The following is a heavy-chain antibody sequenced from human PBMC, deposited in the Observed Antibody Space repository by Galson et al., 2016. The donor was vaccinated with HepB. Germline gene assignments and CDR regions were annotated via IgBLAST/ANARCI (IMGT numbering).Heavy chain of an antibody. D-gene: IGHD1-26*01. CDR3: ARRGGSVGATSFDL. CDR1: GVSISSSDW. J-gene: IGHJ5*02. V-gene: IGHV4-4*03. CDR2: IFHSGRV. Sequence: PETLSLTCAVSGVSISSSDWWSWVRQPPGQGLEWIGQIFHSGRVNYTPSLASRVTISIDTSNNHFSLRLTSVTAADTSVYYCARRGGSVGATSFDLWGQGTLVIVSS.